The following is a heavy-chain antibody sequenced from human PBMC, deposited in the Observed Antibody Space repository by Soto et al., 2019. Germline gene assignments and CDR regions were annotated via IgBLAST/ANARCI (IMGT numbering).Heavy chain of an antibody. CDR1: EFTFSSYA. CDR3: AKDPIGGWSYNWFDP. J-gene: IGHJ5*02. CDR2: ISGSGGST. V-gene: IGHV3-23*01. Sequence: EVQLLESGGGLVQPGGSLRLSCAASEFTFSSYAMSWVRQAPGKGLEWVSGISGSGGSTYYADSVKGRFTISRDNSKNTLYLQMKSLRAEDTAVYYCAKDPIGGWSYNWFDPWGQGTLVTVSS. D-gene: IGHD6-19*01.